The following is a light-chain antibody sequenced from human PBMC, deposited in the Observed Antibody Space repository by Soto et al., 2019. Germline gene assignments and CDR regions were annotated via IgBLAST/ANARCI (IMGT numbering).Light chain of an antibody. CDR3: QQYNNYAFN. CDR1: QTLNGW. Sequence: IQLTQSPSTLSASAGDRVTITCRVSQTLNGWLAWYQHKPGNAPKLLIFKASNLQSGVPSRFSGSGSGTDFTLTISSLQPDDSATYYCQQYNNYAFNFGPGTKVEIK. V-gene: IGKV1-5*03. CDR2: KAS. J-gene: IGKJ3*01.